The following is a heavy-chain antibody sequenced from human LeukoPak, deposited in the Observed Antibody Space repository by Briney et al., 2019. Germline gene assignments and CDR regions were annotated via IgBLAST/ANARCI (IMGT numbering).Heavy chain of an antibody. J-gene: IGHJ4*02. Sequence: SVKISCKPSGYTFRGNYIHWLRQAPGQGLEWMGWIDANNGDTKSAQKFQGRVTMSRDTSISTAYMDLSSLSPDDAAVYYCAQDLSSVTLYFFDYWGQGTLVTVSS. CDR2: IDANNGDT. CDR3: AQDLSSVTLYFFDY. V-gene: IGHV1-2*02. CDR1: GYTFRGNY. D-gene: IGHD4-11*01.